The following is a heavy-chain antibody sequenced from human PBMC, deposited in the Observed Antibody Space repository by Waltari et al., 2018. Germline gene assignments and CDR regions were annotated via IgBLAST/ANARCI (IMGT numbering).Heavy chain of an antibody. CDR2: INHSGST. Sequence: QVQLQQWGAGLLKPSETLSLTCAVYGGSFRGYYWSWIRPPPGKGLEWIGEINHSGSTNYNPSLKSRVTISVDTSKNQFSLKLSSVTAADTAVYYCARVFKTYYDFWSGYYHNWFDPWGQGTLVTVSS. D-gene: IGHD3-3*01. J-gene: IGHJ5*02. V-gene: IGHV4-34*01. CDR3: ARVFKTYYDFWSGYYHNWFDP. CDR1: GGSFRGYY.